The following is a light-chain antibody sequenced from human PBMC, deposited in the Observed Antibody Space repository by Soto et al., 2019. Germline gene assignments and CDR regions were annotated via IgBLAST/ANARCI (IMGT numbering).Light chain of an antibody. CDR2: AAS. CDR3: QQFNVYPLT. Sequence: DIQLTQSPSFLSASVGDRVTITCRASQGIRDFLAWYQQKPGKDPKLLIYAASTLQTGVPTRFSCIASGTEFTLIISNLQPADFATYYCQQFNVYPLTFGGGTKVEIK. V-gene: IGKV1-9*01. CDR1: QGIRDF. J-gene: IGKJ4*01.